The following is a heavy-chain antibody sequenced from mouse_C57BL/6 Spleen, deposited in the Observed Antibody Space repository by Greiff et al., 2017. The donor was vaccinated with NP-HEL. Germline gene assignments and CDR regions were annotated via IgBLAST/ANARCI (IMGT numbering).Heavy chain of an antibody. Sequence: VMLVESGPGLVQPSQSLSITCTVSGFSLTSYGVHWVRQSPGKGLEWLGVIWSGGSTDYNAAFISRLSISKDNSKSQVFYKMNSLQADDTAIYYCARTDDYDGFAYWGQGTLVTVSA. J-gene: IGHJ3*01. V-gene: IGHV2-2*01. CDR3: ARTDDYDGFAY. CDR2: IWSGGST. CDR1: GFSLTSYG. D-gene: IGHD2-4*01.